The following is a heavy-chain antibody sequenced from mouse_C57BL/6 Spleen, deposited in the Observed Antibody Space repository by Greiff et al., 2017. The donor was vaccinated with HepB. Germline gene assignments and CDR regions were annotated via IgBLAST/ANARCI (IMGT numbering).Heavy chain of an antibody. CDR1: GYTFTSYG. CDR3: ARGHYGSSYLDD. Sequence: QVQLQQSGAELARPGASVKLSCKASGYTFTSYGISWVKQRTGQGLEWIGEIYPRSGNTYYNEKFKGKATLTADKSSSTAYMELRSLTSEDSAVYFCARGHYGSSYLDDWGQGTTLTVSS. V-gene: IGHV1-81*01. D-gene: IGHD1-1*01. J-gene: IGHJ2*01. CDR2: IYPRSGNT.